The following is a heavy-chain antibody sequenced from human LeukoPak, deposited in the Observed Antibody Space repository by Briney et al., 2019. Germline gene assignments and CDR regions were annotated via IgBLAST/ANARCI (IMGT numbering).Heavy chain of an antibody. V-gene: IGHV4-4*09. J-gene: IGHJ6*04. CDR2: IYTSGST. D-gene: IGHD6-6*01. CDR3: ARLGARLDV. Sequence: SETLSLTCTVSGGSISSYYWSWIRQPPGKGLEWIGYIYTSGSTNYNPSLKSRVTISVDTSKNQFSLKLSSVTAAGTAVYYCARLGARLDVWGKGTTVTVSS. CDR1: GGSISSYY.